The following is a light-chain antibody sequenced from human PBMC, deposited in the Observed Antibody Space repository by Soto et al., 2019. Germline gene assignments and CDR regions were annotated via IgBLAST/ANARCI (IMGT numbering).Light chain of an antibody. CDR1: QSVSSSY. Sequence: EIVLTQSPGTLSLSPGERATLSCRASQSVSSSYLAWYQQKPVQAPRLLIYGASSRATGIPDRFSGTGSGTDFTLTISRLEPEDFAVYYCQQYARSPLTFGGGTKVEIK. J-gene: IGKJ4*01. CDR2: GAS. CDR3: QQYARSPLT. V-gene: IGKV3-20*01.